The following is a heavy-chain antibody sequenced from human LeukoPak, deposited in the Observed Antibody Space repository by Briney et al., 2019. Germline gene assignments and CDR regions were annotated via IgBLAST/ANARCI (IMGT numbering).Heavy chain of an antibody. CDR3: TREPPREGVAY. J-gene: IGHJ4*02. V-gene: IGHV4-39*02. CDR2: ISYSGTT. Sequence: SETLSLTCTVSGGSISSSSYSWGWIRQPPGKGLEWIGSISYSGTTYYNPSLKSRVTISVDTSKNQFSLKLGSVTVADTAVYYCTREPPREGVAYWGQGTLVTVSS. D-gene: IGHD1-26*01. CDR1: GGSISSSSYS.